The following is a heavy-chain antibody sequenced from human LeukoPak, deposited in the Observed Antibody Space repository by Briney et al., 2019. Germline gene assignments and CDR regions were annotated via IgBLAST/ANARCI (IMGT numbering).Heavy chain of an antibody. J-gene: IGHJ4*02. V-gene: IGHV3-7*03. CDR3: AKSNGFGEPPEAFDY. D-gene: IGHD3-10*01. CDR2: IKQDGSEK. CDR1: GFTFSSYW. Sequence: GGSLRLSCAASGFTFSSYWMSWVRQAPGKGLEWVANIKQDGSEKYYVDSVKGRFTISRDNAKNSLYLQMNSLRAEDTAVYYCAKSNGFGEPPEAFDYWGQGTLVTVSS.